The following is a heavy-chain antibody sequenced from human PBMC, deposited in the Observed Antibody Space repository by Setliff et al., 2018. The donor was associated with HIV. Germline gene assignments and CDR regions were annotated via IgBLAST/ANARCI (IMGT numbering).Heavy chain of an antibody. V-gene: IGHV3-23*01. CDR2: LTGDGVNT. J-gene: IGHJ6*03. CDR1: GFTFSTYV. Sequence: GGSLRLSCAASGFTFSTYVLSWVRQAPGKGLEWASALTGDGVNTYYADSVKGPFTISRDNSQNTLYMQMNSLRVDDTAVYYCARDLEGSDDYPDLFSRYYYMDVWGKGTTVTVSS. CDR3: ARDLEGSDDYPDLFSRYYYMDV. D-gene: IGHD4-17*01.